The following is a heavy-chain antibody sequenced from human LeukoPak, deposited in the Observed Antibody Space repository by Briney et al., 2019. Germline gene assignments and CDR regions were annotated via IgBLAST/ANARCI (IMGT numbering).Heavy chain of an antibody. CDR3: ARAGIVGADGAFDI. V-gene: IGHV3-48*03. CDR1: GFTFSSYE. Sequence: PGGSLRLSCAASGFTFSSYEMNWVRQAPGKGLEWVSYISSSGSTIYYADSVKGRFTISRDNAKNSLYLQMNSLRAEDTAVYYCARAGIVGADGAFDIWGQGTMVTVSS. D-gene: IGHD1-26*01. J-gene: IGHJ3*02. CDR2: ISSSGSTI.